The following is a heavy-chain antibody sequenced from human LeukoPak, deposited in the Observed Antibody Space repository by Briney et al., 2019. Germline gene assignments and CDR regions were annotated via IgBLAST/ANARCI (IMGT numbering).Heavy chain of an antibody. CDR3: ARGPSILSLEAQSLY. V-gene: IGHV4-59*01. Sequence: SETLSLTCTVSGGSISTYYWSWIRQPPGKGLEWIGYIYYSGTTVYNPSLKSRVTISVDTSKNQFSLRLSSVPAADTAVYYCARGPSILSLEAQSLYWGQGTLVAVSS. D-gene: IGHD3-3*01. J-gene: IGHJ4*02. CDR1: GGSISTYY. CDR2: IYYSGTT.